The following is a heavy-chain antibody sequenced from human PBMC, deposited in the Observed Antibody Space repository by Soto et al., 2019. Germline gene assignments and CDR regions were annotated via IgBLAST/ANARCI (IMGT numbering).Heavy chain of an antibody. V-gene: IGHV3-15*07. D-gene: IGHD6-13*01. CDR1: GFTFSNAW. Sequence: GGSLRLSCAASGFTFSNAWMNWVRQAPGKGLEWVGRSKSKTDGWTTEYAAHVKGRFTISRADSKNTLYLQMTSLKTEATAVYYCTTDRPYSSSWYEWDYYYGMDVWGQGTTVTVSS. CDR2: SKSKTDGWTT. J-gene: IGHJ6*02. CDR3: TTDRPYSSSWYEWDYYYGMDV.